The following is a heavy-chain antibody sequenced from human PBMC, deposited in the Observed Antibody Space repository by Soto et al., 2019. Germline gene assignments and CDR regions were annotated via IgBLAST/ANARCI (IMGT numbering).Heavy chain of an antibody. J-gene: IGHJ6*03. Sequence: GGSLRLSCAASGFTFSSYAMSWVRQAPGKGLEWVSAISGSGDNTYYADSVKGRFTISRDNSKNTLYLQMNSLRAEDTAVYYCAKGVPAYYYYYMDVWGKGTTVTSP. CDR1: GFTFSSYA. V-gene: IGHV3-23*01. CDR2: ISGSGDNT. D-gene: IGHD3-3*01. CDR3: AKGVPAYYYYYMDV.